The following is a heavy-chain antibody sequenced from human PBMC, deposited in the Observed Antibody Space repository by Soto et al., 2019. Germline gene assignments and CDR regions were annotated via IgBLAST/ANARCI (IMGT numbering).Heavy chain of an antibody. D-gene: IGHD3-22*01. Sequence: SETLSLTCAVYGGSFSGYYWSWIRQPPGKGLECIGEVNHSGSTNYNPSLKSRVTISVDTSKNQFSLKLSSVTAADTAVYYCARGRRYYYDSSGHAYYYGLDVWGQGTTVTVSS. CDR2: VNHSGST. J-gene: IGHJ6*02. CDR3: ARGRRYYYDSSGHAYYYGLDV. V-gene: IGHV4-34*01. CDR1: GGSFSGYY.